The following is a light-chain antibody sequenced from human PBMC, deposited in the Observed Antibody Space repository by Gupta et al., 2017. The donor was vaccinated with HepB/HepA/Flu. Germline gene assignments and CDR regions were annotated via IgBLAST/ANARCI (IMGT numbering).Light chain of an antibody. CDR3: HQENDSVRT. CDR1: QNINTKS. J-gene: IGKJ1*01. Sequence: EIVLTQSPGTLSLSPGERATLSCRASQNINTKSLAWYQQKVGQAPRLLIYGASTRAPGIPDRFSGSGSGTDFTLSVSRLEPEDFAVYYCHQENDSVRTFGQGTKVE. V-gene: IGKV3-20*01. CDR2: GAS.